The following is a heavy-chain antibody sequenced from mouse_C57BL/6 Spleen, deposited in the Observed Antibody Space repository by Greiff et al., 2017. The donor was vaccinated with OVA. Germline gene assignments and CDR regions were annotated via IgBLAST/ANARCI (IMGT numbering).Heavy chain of an antibody. CDR1: GFSLTSYG. CDR3: AKNTIITTVVAHYAMDY. V-gene: IGHV2-5*01. J-gene: IGHJ4*01. Sequence: QVQLKESGPGLVQPSQSLSITCTVSGFSLTSYGVHWVRQSPGKGLEWLGVIWRGGSTDYNAAFMSRLSITKDNSKSQVFFKMNSLQADDTAIYYCAKNTIITTVVAHYAMDYWGQGTSVTVSS. D-gene: IGHD1-1*01. CDR2: IWRGGST.